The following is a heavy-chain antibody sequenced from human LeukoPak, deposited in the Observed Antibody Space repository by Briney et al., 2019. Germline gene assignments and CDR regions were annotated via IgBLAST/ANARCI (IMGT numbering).Heavy chain of an antibody. CDR3: ARAYYYDSSGYYPDAFDI. D-gene: IGHD3-22*01. Sequence: GGSLRLSCAASGFTVSSNYMSWVRQAPGKGLEWVSGINWNGGSTGYADSVKGRFTISRDNAKNSLYLQMNSLRAEDTALYYCARAYYYDSSGYYPDAFDIWGQGTMVTVSS. CDR1: GFTVSSNY. V-gene: IGHV3-20*04. J-gene: IGHJ3*02. CDR2: INWNGGST.